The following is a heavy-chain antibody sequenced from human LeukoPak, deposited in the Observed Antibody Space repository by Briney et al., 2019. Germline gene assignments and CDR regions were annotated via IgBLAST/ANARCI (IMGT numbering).Heavy chain of an antibody. J-gene: IGHJ4*02. CDR1: DFNVIPNY. Sequence: GGSLRLSCAVSDFNVIPNYMTWVRQAPGKCLECISVIHSNDDTYYAASVRGRFTISRDTSNYTLYLQMNSLRAEDTAIYFCTRGHAAMGEHWGQGILVTVSS. CDR2: IHSNDDT. V-gene: IGHV3-53*01. CDR3: TRGHAAMGEH. D-gene: IGHD5-18*01.